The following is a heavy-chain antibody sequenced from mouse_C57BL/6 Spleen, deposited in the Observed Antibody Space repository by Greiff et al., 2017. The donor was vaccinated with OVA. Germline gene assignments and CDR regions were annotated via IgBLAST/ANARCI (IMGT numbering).Heavy chain of an antibody. V-gene: IGHV1-59*01. CDR3: ARSLGDYYAMDY. CDR1: GYTFTSYW. J-gene: IGHJ4*01. D-gene: IGHD4-1*01. Sequence: VQLQQPGAELVRPGTSVKLSCKASGYTFTSYWMHWVKQRPGQGLEWIGVIDPSDSYTNYNQKFKGKATLTVDTSSSTAYMQLSSLTSEDSAVYYCARSLGDYYAMDYWGQGTSVTVSS. CDR2: IDPSDSYT.